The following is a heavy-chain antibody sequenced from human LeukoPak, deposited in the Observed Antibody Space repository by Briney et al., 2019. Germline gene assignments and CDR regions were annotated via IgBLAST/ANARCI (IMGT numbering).Heavy chain of an antibody. CDR3: ARDSPLKGYNSGWATNSFDF. V-gene: IGHV3-23*01. D-gene: IGHD6-19*01. Sequence: GGSLRVSCAASGFNFRSYAMSWVRQAPGKGLGWVSTVTGGAVATYYADSVRGRHTISRDNSKNTLYLQMNSLRAEDTAVYYCARDSPLKGYNSGWATNSFDFWGQGTLVTVSS. CDR1: GFNFRSYA. J-gene: IGHJ4*02. CDR2: VTGGAVAT.